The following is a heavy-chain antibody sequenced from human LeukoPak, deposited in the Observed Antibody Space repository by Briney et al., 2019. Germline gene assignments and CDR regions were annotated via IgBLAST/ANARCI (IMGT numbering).Heavy chain of an antibody. CDR1: GGTFSSYA. V-gene: IGHV1-69*04. Sequence: SVKVSCKASGGTFSSYAISWVRQAPGQGLEWMGRIIPILGIANYAQKFQGRVTITADKSTSTAYMELSSLRSEDTAVYYCATRPTDFWSGYWPADYWGQGTLVTVSS. D-gene: IGHD3-3*01. J-gene: IGHJ4*02. CDR2: IIPILGIA. CDR3: ATRPTDFWSGYWPADY.